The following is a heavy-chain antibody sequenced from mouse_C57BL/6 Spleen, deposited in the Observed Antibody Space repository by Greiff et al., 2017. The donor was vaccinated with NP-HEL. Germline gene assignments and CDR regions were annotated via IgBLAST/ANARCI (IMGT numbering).Heavy chain of an antibody. J-gene: IGHJ4*01. V-gene: IGHV1-15*01. CDR1: GYTFTDYE. Sequence: VQGVESGAELVRPGASVTLSCKASGYTFTDYEMHWVKQTPVHGLEWIGAIDPETGGTAYNQKFKGKAILTADKSSSTAYMELRSLTSEDSAVYYCTRCSNYVDYYAMDYWGQGTSVTVSS. D-gene: IGHD2-5*01. CDR2: IDPETGGT. CDR3: TRCSNYVDYYAMDY.